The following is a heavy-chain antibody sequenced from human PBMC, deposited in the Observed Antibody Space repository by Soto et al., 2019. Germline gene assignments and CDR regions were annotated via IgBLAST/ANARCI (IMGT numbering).Heavy chain of an antibody. CDR3: VKDSPKYGDYVPYYFDY. CDR1: VFRFAAHS. V-gene: IGHV3-9*01. CDR2: ISWNSGSI. Sequence: GGSLRLSCAGSVFRFAAHSMHWVRQAPGKGLEWVSSISWNSGSIAYADSVKGRFTISRDNAKNSLYLQMNGLRPEDTALYYCVKDSPKYGDYVPYYFDYWGQGTLVTVSS. D-gene: IGHD4-17*01. J-gene: IGHJ4*02.